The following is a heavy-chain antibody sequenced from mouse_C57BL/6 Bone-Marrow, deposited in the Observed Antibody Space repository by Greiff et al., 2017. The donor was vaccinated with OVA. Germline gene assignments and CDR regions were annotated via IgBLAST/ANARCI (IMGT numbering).Heavy chain of an antibody. CDR2: TFYSGIT. Sequence: ESGPSLVRPSQTLSLTCTVTGFSINSDCYWIWIRQFPGNKLEYIGYTFYSGITYYNPSLESRTYITRDTSKNQFSLKLSSVTTEDTATYYCARDRYYGSSSYAMDYWGQRTSVTVSS. CDR1: GFSINSDCY. CDR3: ARDRYYGSSSYAMDY. V-gene: IGHV3-3*01. D-gene: IGHD1-1*01. J-gene: IGHJ4*01.